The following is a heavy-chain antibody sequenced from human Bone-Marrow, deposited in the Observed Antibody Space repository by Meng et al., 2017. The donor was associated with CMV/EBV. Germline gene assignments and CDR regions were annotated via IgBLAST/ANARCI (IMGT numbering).Heavy chain of an antibody. J-gene: IGHJ4*02. CDR1: YIFTRFY. V-gene: IGHV1-46*01. Sequence: YIFTRFYMHWVRQAPGQGLEWIGAINPGGGSTRYAQKFQGRFTMTRDTSTTTVYMELSSLRSEDTAVYYCARDADCSTASCYIGGGNYWGQGTLVTVSS. CDR2: INPGGGST. D-gene: IGHD2-2*02. CDR3: ARDADCSTASCYIGGGNY.